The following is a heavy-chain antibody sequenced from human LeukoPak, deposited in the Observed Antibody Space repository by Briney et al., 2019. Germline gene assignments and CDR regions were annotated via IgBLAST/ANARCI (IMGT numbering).Heavy chain of an antibody. CDR3: ARDREFFGELLPIYYYYYMDV. CDR1: GYTITSYY. Sequence: ASVKFPCKASGYTITSYYMHWVRQAPGQGLEWMGIINTSGSSTGYAQKFQGRVTMTRDTSTSTVYIELSSLRSEDTAVYYCARDREFFGELLPIYYYYYMDVLREGTTVTVSS. J-gene: IGHJ6*03. V-gene: IGHV1-46*01. D-gene: IGHD3-10*01. CDR2: INTSGSST.